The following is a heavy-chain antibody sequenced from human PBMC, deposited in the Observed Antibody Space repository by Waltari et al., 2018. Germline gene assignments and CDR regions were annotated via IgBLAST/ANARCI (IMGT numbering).Heavy chain of an antibody. J-gene: IGHJ4*02. Sequence: QVQLQESGPGLVKPSETLSLTCTVSGGSISRYYWSWIRQPAGKGLEWIGRIYTSGSTNYNPSLKSRVTMSVDTSKNQFSLKLSSVTAADTAVYYCARGVVVAATGYYFDYWGQGTLVTVSS. D-gene: IGHD2-15*01. CDR3: ARGVVVAATGYYFDY. V-gene: IGHV4-4*07. CDR2: IYTSGST. CDR1: GGSISRYY.